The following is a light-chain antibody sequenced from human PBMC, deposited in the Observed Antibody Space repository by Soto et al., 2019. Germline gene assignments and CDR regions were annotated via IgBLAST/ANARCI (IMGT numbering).Light chain of an antibody. CDR1: QTISSW. V-gene: IGKV1-5*03. J-gene: IGKJ1*01. Sequence: DIPMTQSPSTLSGSVGDRVTITCRASQTISSWLAWYQQKPGKAPKLLIYKASTLKSGVPSRFSGSGSGTKFPSPNRTPPPEHFENYSAQTHKYYSRPFGQGPK. CDR2: KAS. CDR3: QTHKYYSRP.